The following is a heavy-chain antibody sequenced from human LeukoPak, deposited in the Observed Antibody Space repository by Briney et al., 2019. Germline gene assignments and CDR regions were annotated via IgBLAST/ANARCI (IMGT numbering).Heavy chain of an antibody. J-gene: IGHJ3*02. Sequence: SETLSLTCTVSGGSISSDYWSWIRQPARTGLEWIGRIYTSGSTNYNPSLKSRVTMSVDTSKNQFSLKLSSVTAADTAVYYCARTYYEDDAFDIWGQGTMVTVSS. CDR1: GGSISSDY. V-gene: IGHV4-4*07. CDR3: ARTYYEDDAFDI. D-gene: IGHD3-3*01. CDR2: IYTSGST.